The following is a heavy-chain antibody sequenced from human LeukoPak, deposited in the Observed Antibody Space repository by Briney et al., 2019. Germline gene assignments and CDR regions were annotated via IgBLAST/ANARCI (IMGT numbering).Heavy chain of an antibody. J-gene: IGHJ6*03. Sequence: ASVKVSCKASGYTFTGYYMHWVRQAPGQGLEWMGIINPSGGSTSYAQKFQSRVTMTRDMSTSTVYMELSSLRSEDTAVYYCARETVTPKDYYYYMDVWGKGTTVTVSS. CDR1: GYTFTGYY. V-gene: IGHV1-46*01. CDR3: ARETVTPKDYYYYMDV. CDR2: INPSGGST. D-gene: IGHD4-23*01.